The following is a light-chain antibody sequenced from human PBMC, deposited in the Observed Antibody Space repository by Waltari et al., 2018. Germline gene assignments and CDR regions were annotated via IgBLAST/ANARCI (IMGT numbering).Light chain of an antibody. V-gene: IGLV2-11*01. Sequence: QSALTQPRSVSGSPGQSVTISCTGTSSDVGGYNYVSWYHQHPGKAPKLMIYDVSKRPSGVPDRFSGSKSGNTASLTISGLQAEDEADYYCCSYAGSYTFEGVFGGGTKLTVL. CDR2: DVS. CDR3: CSYAGSYTFEGV. J-gene: IGLJ2*01. CDR1: SSDVGGYNY.